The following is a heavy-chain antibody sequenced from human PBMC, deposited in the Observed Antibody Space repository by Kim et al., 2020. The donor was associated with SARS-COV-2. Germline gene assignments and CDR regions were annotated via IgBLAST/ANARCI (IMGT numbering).Heavy chain of an antibody. J-gene: IGHJ6*02. CDR3: SREGSGGSRSGMDL. Sequence: SETLSLTCAVSGGSISSNNWWSWVRQPPGKGLEWIGEIYHSGSTHYNPSLRSRVTISVDKSKNQFSMKLTSVTAAGTAVYYCSREGSGGSRSGMDLWGQGTTVTVSS. CDR2: IYHSGST. CDR1: GGSISSNNW. D-gene: IGHD2-15*01. V-gene: IGHV4-4*02.